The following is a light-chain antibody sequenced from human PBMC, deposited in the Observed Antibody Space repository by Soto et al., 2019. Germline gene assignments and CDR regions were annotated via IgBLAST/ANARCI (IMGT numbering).Light chain of an antibody. CDR3: QSYDSSLSGWV. J-gene: IGLJ3*02. CDR2: ANS. V-gene: IGLV1-40*01. CDR1: SSNIGAHYD. Sequence: QPVLTQPPSVSGAPGQRVTISCTGSSSNIGAHYDVHWYQQLPGTSPKLLIYANSNRPSGVPDRFSASKSGTSASLAITGLQAEDEADYYCQSYDSSLSGWVFGGGTKVTVL.